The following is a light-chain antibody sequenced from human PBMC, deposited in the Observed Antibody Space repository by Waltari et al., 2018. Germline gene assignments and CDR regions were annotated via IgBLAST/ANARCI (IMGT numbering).Light chain of an antibody. V-gene: IGKV3-11*01. J-gene: IGKJ4*01. CDR3: QQRSNLLT. Sequence: EVVLTQTPATLSLSPGERATLSCRASQSVNNFVGWYQQKSGQAPRLLIYDASNRAAGIPARFSGSGSGTEFTLTITSLEPEDFAIYYCQQRSNLLTFGVGTKVEIK. CDR2: DAS. CDR1: QSVNNF.